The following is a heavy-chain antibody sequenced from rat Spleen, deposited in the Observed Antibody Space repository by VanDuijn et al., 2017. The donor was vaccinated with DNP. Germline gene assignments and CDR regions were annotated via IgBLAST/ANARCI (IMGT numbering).Heavy chain of an antibody. D-gene: IGHD1-12*03. V-gene: IGHV5-31*01. J-gene: IGHJ4*01. CDR2: ISSSGSRT. Sequence: EVQLVESGGDLVQPGRSLKLSCVASGFTFNNFWMTWIRQVPGKGLEWVASISSSGSRTYYPDSVKGRFTISRDDAKSSLYLQMNSLKSEDTATYYCAREGDYYDGYGDALDAWGQGTSVTVAS. CDR1: GFTFNNFW. CDR3: AREGDYYDGYGDALDA.